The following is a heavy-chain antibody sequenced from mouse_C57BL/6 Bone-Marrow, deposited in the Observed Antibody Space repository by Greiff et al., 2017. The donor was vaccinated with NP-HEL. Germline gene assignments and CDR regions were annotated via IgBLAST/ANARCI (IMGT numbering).Heavy chain of an antibody. CDR3: ARLGDGYFDY. CDR2: IDPSDSYT. V-gene: IGHV1-69*01. J-gene: IGHJ2*01. Sequence: QVQLQQPGAELVMPGASVKLSCKASGYTFTSYWMHWVKQRPGQGLEWIGEIDPSDSYTNYNQKFKGKSTLTVDKSSSTAYMQLSSLTSEDSAVYYCARLGDGYFDYWDQGTTLTVSS. CDR1: GYTFTSYW. D-gene: IGHD2-3*01.